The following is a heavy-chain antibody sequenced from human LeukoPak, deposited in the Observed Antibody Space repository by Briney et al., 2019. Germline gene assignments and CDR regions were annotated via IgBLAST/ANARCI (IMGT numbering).Heavy chain of an antibody. Sequence: GGSLRLSCAASGFTFSSYGMHWVRQAPGKGLEWVALIKPDGSNRYYADSVKGRFTISRDNSKNTLHLQMNSLRAEDTAVYYCARSRAFDYWGQGTLVTVSS. CDR3: ARSRAFDY. CDR2: IKPDGSNR. D-gene: IGHD2/OR15-2a*01. J-gene: IGHJ4*02. V-gene: IGHV3-30*02. CDR1: GFTFSSYG.